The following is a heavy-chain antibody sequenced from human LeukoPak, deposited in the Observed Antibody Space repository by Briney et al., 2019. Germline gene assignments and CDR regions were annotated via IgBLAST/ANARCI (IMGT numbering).Heavy chain of an antibody. CDR1: GLTFSSYS. CDR2: IDGTSSYI. CDR3: AIARYGKPHYFDY. V-gene: IGHV3-21*01. D-gene: IGHD4-17*01. Sequence: GGSLRLSCAPAGLTFSSYSLNWVRQAPGKGLEWVSSIDGTSSYIYYADSVKGRFTISRDNAKNSLYLQMNSLRAEDTAVYYCAIARYGKPHYFDYWGQGTLVTVSS. J-gene: IGHJ4*02.